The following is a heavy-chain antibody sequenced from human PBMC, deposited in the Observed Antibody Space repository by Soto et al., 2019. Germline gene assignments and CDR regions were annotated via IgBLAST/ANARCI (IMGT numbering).Heavy chain of an antibody. CDR2: IYYSGST. J-gene: IGHJ5*02. CDR1: GGSISSYY. D-gene: IGHD4-17*01. Sequence: SETLSLTCTVSGGSISSYYWSWIRQPPGKGLEWIGYIYYSGSTNYNPSLKSRVTISVDTSKNQFSLKLSSVTAADTAVYYCARDRYGDNWFDPWGQGTLVTVTS. CDR3: ARDRYGDNWFDP. V-gene: IGHV4-59*01.